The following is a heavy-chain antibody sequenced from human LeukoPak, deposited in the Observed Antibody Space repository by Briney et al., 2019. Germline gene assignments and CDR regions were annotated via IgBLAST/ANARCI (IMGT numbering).Heavy chain of an antibody. CDR3: AKGVVVVIEDAFDI. CDR2: ISSTGTYI. Sequence: GGSLRLSCAASGFTFSGYSMNWVRQAPGKGLEWVSTISSTGTYIHYADSLKGRFTISRENARNSLYLQMNRLRAEDTGVYYCAKGVVVVIEDAFDIWGQGTMVTVSS. CDR1: GFTFSGYS. V-gene: IGHV3-21*01. D-gene: IGHD3-22*01. J-gene: IGHJ3*02.